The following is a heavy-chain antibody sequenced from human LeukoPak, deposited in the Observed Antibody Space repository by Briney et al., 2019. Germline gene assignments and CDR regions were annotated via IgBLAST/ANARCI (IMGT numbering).Heavy chain of an antibody. J-gene: IGHJ4*02. V-gene: IGHV3-66*01. D-gene: IGHD6-19*01. CDR1: GFTVSSNY. Sequence: GGSLRLSCAASGFTVSSNYMSWVRQAPGKGLEWVSVIYSGGSIYYADSVKGRFTFSRDNSKNTLYLQMNSLRVEDTAVYYCAREKAVAGLFDYWGQGTLVTVSS. CDR2: IYSGGSI. CDR3: AREKAVAGLFDY.